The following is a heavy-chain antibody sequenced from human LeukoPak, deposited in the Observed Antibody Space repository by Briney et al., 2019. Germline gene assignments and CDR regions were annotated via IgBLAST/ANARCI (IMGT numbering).Heavy chain of an antibody. CDR2: IWYDGSNK. CDR3: ARGSCSSTSCYDY. CDR1: GFTFSNYG. D-gene: IGHD2-2*01. J-gene: IGHJ4*02. V-gene: IGHV3-33*01. Sequence: PGRSLRLPCAASGFTFSNYGMHWVRQAPGKGLEWVAVIWYDGSNKYYADSVKGRFTISRDNSKNTLYVEMSSLRAEDTAVYYCARGSCSSTSCYDYWGQGTLVTVSS.